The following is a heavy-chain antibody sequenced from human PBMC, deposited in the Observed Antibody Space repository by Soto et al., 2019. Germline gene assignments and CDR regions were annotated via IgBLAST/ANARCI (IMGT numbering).Heavy chain of an antibody. V-gene: IGHV1-69*06. CDR1: GGTLSGYT. Sequence: QVQLVQSGAEVKKPGSSVKVSCKASGGTLSGYTFSWVRQAPGQGLEWMGGIIPIFGTADYAQKFQGRVTMTRDTATTTVYMELSGLRSEDTAVYYCARAGTGHNSGWTSELGYWGQGTLVTVSS. D-gene: IGHD5-12*01. J-gene: IGHJ4*02. CDR2: IIPIFGTA. CDR3: ARAGTGHNSGWTSELGY.